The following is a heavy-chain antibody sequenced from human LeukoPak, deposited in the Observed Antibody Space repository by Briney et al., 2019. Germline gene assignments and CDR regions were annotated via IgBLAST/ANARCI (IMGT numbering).Heavy chain of an antibody. Sequence: GGSLRLSCAASGFTFSSYSMTWVRQAPGKGLEWVSSISSSSSYIYYADSVKGRFTISRDNAKNSLYLQMNSLRAEDTAVYYCARGPTYYYGSGSLNWFDPWGQGTLVTVSS. D-gene: IGHD3-10*01. CDR3: ARGPTYYYGSGSLNWFDP. V-gene: IGHV3-21*01. CDR2: ISSSSSYI. CDR1: GFTFSSYS. J-gene: IGHJ5*02.